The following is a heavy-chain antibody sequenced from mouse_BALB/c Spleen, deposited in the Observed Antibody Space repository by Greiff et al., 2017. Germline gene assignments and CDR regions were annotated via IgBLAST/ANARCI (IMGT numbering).Heavy chain of an antibody. Sequence: EVMLVESGAELVRSGASVKLSCTASGFNIKDYYMHWVKQRPEQGLEWIGWIDPENGDTEYAPKFQGKATMTADTSSNTAYLQLSSLTSEDTAVYYCNANYYGPFAYWGQGTLVTVSA. CDR3: NANYYGPFAY. CDR1: GFNIKDYY. J-gene: IGHJ3*01. CDR2: IDPENGDT. D-gene: IGHD1-2*01. V-gene: IGHV14-4*02.